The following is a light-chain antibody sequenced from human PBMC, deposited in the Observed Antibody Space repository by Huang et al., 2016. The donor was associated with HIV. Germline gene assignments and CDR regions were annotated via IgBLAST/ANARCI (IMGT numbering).Light chain of an antibody. V-gene: IGKV1-6*01. J-gene: IGKJ2*01. CDR3: LQDYHYPST. CDR1: QYIRND. CDR2: AAF. Sequence: AIQMTQSPSSLSASVGDRVTITCRASQYIRNDLAWYQKTPGRVPKLLIDAAFNLQKGVPSRFGGSGSGTDFSLTISDLRPEDFATYYCLQDYHYPSTFGLGTKLELK.